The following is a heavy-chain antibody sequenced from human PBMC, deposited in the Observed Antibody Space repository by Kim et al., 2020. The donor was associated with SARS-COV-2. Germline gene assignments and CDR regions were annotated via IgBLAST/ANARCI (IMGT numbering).Heavy chain of an antibody. V-gene: IGHV4-39*01. CDR2: IYYSGST. J-gene: IGHJ4*02. CDR1: GGSISSSSYY. D-gene: IGHD6-13*01. Sequence: SETLSLTCTVSGGSISSSSYYWGWIRQPPGKGLEWIGSIYYSGSTYYNPSLKSRVTISVDTSKNQFSLKLSSVTAADTAVYYCARLKTYSSSWADYWGQGTLVTVSS. CDR3: ARLKTYSSSWADY.